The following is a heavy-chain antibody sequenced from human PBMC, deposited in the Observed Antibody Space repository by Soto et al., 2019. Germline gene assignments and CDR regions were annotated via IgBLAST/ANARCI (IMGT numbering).Heavy chain of an antibody. V-gene: IGHV5-51*01. CDR3: ARPYSSGHDAFDI. CDR2: IYPGDSDT. Sequence: PGEFLKISCKGSGYSFTSYWIGWVRQMPGKGLEWMGIIYPGDSDTRYSPSFQGQVTISADKSISTAYLQWSSLKASDTAMYYCARPYSSGHDAFDIWGQGTMVTVSS. J-gene: IGHJ3*02. D-gene: IGHD6-19*01. CDR1: GYSFTSYW.